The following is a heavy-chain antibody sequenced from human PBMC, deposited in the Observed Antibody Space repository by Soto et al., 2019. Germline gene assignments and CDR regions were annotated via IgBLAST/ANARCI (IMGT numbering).Heavy chain of an antibody. CDR2: IFSNDEN. D-gene: IGHD3-3*01. V-gene: IGHV2-26*01. Sequence: QVTLKESGPVLVKPTETLTLTCTVSGISLSNARMGVSWNHQPPGKTLEWLAPIFSNDENYYSTALKSRLSISKVISNSQVVLTMTNIDPVDTATYYCARAYYDFWSGYHSYYYYYYLDVWGKGTTVTVFS. CDR1: GISLSNARMG. J-gene: IGHJ6*03. CDR3: ARAYYDFWSGYHSYYYYYYLDV.